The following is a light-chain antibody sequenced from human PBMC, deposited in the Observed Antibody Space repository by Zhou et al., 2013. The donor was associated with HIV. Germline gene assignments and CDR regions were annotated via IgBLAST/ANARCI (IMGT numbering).Light chain of an antibody. CDR3: QHYHNPXLT. CDR1: QDITNY. CDR2: DAS. Sequence: DIQMTQSPSSLSASVGDRVTIACQASQDITNYLNWDQQKPGKAPKLLIYDASNLETGVPSRFSGCGSGPDFPFTISSLQPEDIATVYXQHYHNPXLTFGGGPRWRSN. V-gene: IGKV1-33*01. J-gene: IGKJ4*01.